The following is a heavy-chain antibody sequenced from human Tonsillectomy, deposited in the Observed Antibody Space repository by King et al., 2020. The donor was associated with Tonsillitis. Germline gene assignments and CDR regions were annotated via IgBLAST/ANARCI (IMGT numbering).Heavy chain of an antibody. V-gene: IGHV4-31*03. D-gene: IGHD3-22*01. CDR1: GGSVSSDGYL. CDR2: ISYSGST. CDR3: ARERCGYYSNWFDP. Sequence: QLQESGPGLVKASQTLSLMCTVSGGSVSSDGYLWTWIRQHPGKGLEWIGYISYSGSTYYNPSLKSRVTISLDTSKNQFSLKLRSVTAADTAVYYCARERCGYYSNWFDPWGQGTRVTVSS. J-gene: IGHJ5*02.